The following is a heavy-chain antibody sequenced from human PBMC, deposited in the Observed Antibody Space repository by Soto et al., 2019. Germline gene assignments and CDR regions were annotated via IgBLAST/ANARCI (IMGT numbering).Heavy chain of an antibody. V-gene: IGHV3-30*18. CDR3: AKDLSQWLTRYFFDD. Sequence: PGGSLRLSCEASGFTFSSYVMHGVREAPGKGLEWVAVISYDGSNKYYADSVKGRFTISRDNSKNTLYLQMNSLRAEDTAVYYCAKDLSQWLTRYFFDDWGQGTLVTVSS. CDR2: ISYDGSNK. D-gene: IGHD6-19*01. J-gene: IGHJ4*02. CDR1: GFTFSSYV.